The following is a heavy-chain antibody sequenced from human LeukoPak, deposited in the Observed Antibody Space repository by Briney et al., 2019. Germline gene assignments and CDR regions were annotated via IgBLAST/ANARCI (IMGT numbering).Heavy chain of an antibody. Sequence: TLFLTSAADGASFSDSYWSWLRQPGGKGLELLGEINDGGSTNYNQSLKGRFTISVDTSKNQLYLKMRSVTAADTGAYYCAGSDVGTSYFDYWGQGTLVTVSS. J-gene: IGHJ4*02. V-gene: IGHV4-34*01. CDR1: GASFSDSY. CDR2: INDGGST. CDR3: AGSDVGTSYFDY. D-gene: IGHD7-27*01.